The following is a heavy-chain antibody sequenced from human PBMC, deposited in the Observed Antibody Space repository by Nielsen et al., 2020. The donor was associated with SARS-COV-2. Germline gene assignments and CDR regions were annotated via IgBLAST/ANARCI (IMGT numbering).Heavy chain of an antibody. CDR3: ARTVVPAAMPQPDQPLNWFDP. CDR2: IYYSGST. CDR1: GGSVSSGSYY. J-gene: IGHJ5*02. Sequence: SETLSLTCTVSGGSVSSGSYYWSWIRQPPGKGLEWIGYIYYSGSTNYNPSLKSRVTISVDTSKNQFSLKLSSVTAADTAVYYCARTVVPAAMPQPDQPLNWFDPWGQGTLVTVSS. V-gene: IGHV4-61*01. D-gene: IGHD2-2*01.